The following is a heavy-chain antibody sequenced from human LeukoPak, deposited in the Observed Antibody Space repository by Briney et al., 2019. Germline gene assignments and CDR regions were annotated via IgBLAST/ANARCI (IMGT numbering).Heavy chain of an antibody. CDR3: ARQQLWLDY. J-gene: IGHJ4*02. CDR1: GFTFSSYA. D-gene: IGHD5-18*01. CDR2: ISSSGSTI. Sequence: PGGSLRLSCAASGFTFSSYAMSWVRQAPGKGLEWVSYISSSGSTINYADSVKGRFTISRDNAKNSLFLQMDSLRAEDTAVYYCARQQLWLDYWGQGTLVTVSS. V-gene: IGHV3-48*04.